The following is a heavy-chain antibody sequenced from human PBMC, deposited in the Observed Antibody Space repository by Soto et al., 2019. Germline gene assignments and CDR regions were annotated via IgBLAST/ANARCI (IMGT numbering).Heavy chain of an antibody. CDR2: TYYRSKWYN. CDR1: GDSVSSNSAA. V-gene: IGHV6-1*01. J-gene: IGHJ4*02. D-gene: IGHD3-22*01. Sequence: PSQTLSLTCAISGDSVSSNSAAWNWIRQSPSRGLERLGRTYYRSKWYNDYAVSVKSRITINPDTSKNQFSLQLNSVTPEDTAVYYCARVPNYYDSSGYYYYYFDYWGQGTLVTVSS. CDR3: ARVPNYYDSSGYYYYYFDY.